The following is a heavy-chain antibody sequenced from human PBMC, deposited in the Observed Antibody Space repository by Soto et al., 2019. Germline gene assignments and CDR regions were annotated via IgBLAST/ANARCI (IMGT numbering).Heavy chain of an antibody. CDR1: GYTFTSYA. CDR3: ARWVAAAGRYYFDY. Sequence: GASVKVSCKASGYTFTSYAKHWVRQAPGQRLEWMGWINAGNGNTKYSQKFQGRVTITRDTSASTAYMELSSLRSEDTAVYYCARWVAAAGRYYFDYWGHGTLVTSSS. J-gene: IGHJ4*01. CDR2: INAGNGNT. D-gene: IGHD6-13*01. V-gene: IGHV1-3*01.